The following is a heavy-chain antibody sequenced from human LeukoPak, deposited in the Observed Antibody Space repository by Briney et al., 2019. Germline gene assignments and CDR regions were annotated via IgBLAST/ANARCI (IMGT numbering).Heavy chain of an antibody. CDR2: IFYSSST. CDR1: GGSIGSTSY. V-gene: IGHV4-39*01. J-gene: IGHJ5*02. Sequence: SETLSLTCIVSGGSIGSTSYWCCIRQPPPEELEWIVTIFYSSSTIYNQSLKRRVTIPVDTSKNQCSLKQNSVTAADAAVDYCARQEVGAGYCSSTSCAEPHWFDPWGQGTLVTVSS. D-gene: IGHD2-2*01. CDR3: ARQEVGAGYCSSTSCAEPHWFDP.